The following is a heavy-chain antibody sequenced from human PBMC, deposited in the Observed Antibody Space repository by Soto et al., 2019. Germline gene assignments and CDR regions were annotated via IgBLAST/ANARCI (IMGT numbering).Heavy chain of an antibody. D-gene: IGHD3-22*01. J-gene: IGHJ3*02. CDR2: ISSSSRYI. Sequence: GGSLSLSCAASGFTFSSYSVNWVRPAPGKGLEWVSSISSSSRYIYYADSVKGRFTISRDNAKNTLYLQMDRLRVEDTALYYCARDDLYDDNGFDIWGQGTMVTVSS. CDR3: ARDDLYDDNGFDI. V-gene: IGHV3-21*01. CDR1: GFTFSSYS.